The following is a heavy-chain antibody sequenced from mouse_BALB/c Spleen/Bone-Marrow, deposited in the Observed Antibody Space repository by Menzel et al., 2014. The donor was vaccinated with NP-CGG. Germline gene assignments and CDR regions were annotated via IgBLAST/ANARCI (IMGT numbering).Heavy chain of an antibody. V-gene: IGHV3-1*02. D-gene: IGHD2-10*02. J-gene: IGHJ4*01. CDR3: ARSLDEGYAMDY. CDR1: GYSITSGYS. CDR2: IHYSGTT. Sequence: VQLKESGPDLVKPSQSLSLTCTVTGYSITSGYSWHWIRHFPGDKLEWMGYIHYSGTTNYNPSLKSRVSITRDTSKNQFFLQLNSVTTEDTATYYCARSLDEGYAMDYWGQGTSVTVSS.